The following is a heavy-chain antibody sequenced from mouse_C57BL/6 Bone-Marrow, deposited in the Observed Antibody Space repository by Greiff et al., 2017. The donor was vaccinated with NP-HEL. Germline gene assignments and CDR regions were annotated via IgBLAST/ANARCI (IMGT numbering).Heavy chain of an antibody. CDR2: ISSGGSYT. CDR3: ARHPFITTVVADAMDY. D-gene: IGHD1-1*01. CDR1: GFTFSSYG. J-gene: IGHJ4*01. Sequence: EVMLVESGGDLVKPGGSLKLSCAASGFTFSSYGMSWVRQTPDKRLEWVATISSGGSYTYYPDSVKGRFTISRDNAKNTLYLQMSSLKSEDTAMYYCARHPFITTVVADAMDYWGQGTSVTVSS. V-gene: IGHV5-6*02.